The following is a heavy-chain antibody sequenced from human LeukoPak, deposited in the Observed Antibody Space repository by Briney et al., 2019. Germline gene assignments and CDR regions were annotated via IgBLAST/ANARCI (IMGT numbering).Heavy chain of an antibody. D-gene: IGHD1-1*01. V-gene: IGHV3-9*01. CDR1: GFTFSDYA. CDR2: IRWDSGSI. J-gene: IGHJ5*02. CDR3: AKDGSNDVLYIPHWFDP. Sequence: GRSLRLSCAASGFTFSDYAMRWVRHAPGKGLEWVSDIRWDSGSIRYADSVKGRFTLSRDNAKNSLYLQMNRLREEDWPFYYCAKDGSNDVLYIPHWFDPWGQGTLVTVSS.